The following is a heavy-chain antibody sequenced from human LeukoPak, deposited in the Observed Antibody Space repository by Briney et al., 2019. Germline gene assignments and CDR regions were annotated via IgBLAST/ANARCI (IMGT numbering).Heavy chain of an antibody. Sequence: SLRLSLAALGFTVSSYAISWGRQAPGEWLELGLSISSRGDRTHYTDSVTGRFTLSSDSSKNTLYLQMNRLRPEDTAVYYCAKAGSGYSSGWYNGFDSWGQGTLVTVSS. CDR3: AKAGSGYSSGWYNGFDS. D-gene: IGHD6-19*01. V-gene: IGHV3-23*01. J-gene: IGHJ4*02. CDR2: ISSRGDRT. CDR1: GFTVSSYA.